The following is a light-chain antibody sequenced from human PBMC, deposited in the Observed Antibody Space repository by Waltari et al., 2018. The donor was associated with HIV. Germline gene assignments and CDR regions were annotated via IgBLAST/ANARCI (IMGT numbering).Light chain of an antibody. V-gene: IGLV4-69*01. CDR2: LNSDGSH. CDR3: QTWGTGV. Sequence: QLVLTQSPSASASLGASVKLTCTLRSGHSSYAIAWHQQQPEKGPRYLMKLNSDGSHSKGDGTPDRFSGSSSGATRSLTISSLQSEDEADYYCQTWGTGVFGGGTKLTVL. CDR1: SGHSSYA. J-gene: IGLJ3*02.